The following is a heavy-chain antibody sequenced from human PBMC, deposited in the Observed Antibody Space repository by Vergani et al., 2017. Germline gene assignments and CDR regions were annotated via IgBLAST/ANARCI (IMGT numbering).Heavy chain of an antibody. CDR1: GFTLSSHA. CDR3: AKDHRGIAVAGTRVDY. D-gene: IGHD6-19*01. CDR2: IWYDGSKE. V-gene: IGHV3-33*06. Sequence: QVQLAESGGGVVQPGRSLRLSCAGSGFTLSSHAMHWVRQAPGKGLEWVAFIWYDGSKEYYADSVKGRFTISRDNSKNTLYLQMNSLRAEDTAVYYCAKDHRGIAVAGTRVDYWGQGTLVTVSS. J-gene: IGHJ4*02.